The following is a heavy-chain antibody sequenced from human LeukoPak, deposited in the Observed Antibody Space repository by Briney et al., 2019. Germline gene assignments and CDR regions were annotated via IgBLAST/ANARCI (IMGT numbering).Heavy chain of an antibody. CDR3: ARGPPYSSGWYGLGASDI. CDR1: GYTFTSYG. D-gene: IGHD6-19*01. Sequence: ASVKVSCKASGYTFTSYGISWVRQAPGQGLEWMGWISAYNGNTNYAQKLQGRVTMTTDTSTSTAYMELRSLRSDDTAVYYCARGPPYSSGWYGLGASDIWGQGSMVTVSS. J-gene: IGHJ3*02. V-gene: IGHV1-18*01. CDR2: ISAYNGNT.